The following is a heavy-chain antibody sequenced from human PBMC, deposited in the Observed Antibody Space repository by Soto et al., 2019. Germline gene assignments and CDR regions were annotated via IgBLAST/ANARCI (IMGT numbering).Heavy chain of an antibody. CDR1: GYTFTSYG. D-gene: IGHD3-22*01. CDR3: ARGYYDSSGYYLGVLGY. J-gene: IGHJ4*02. CDR2: ISAYNGNT. Sequence: ASVKVSCKASGYTFTSYGISWVRQAPGQGLEWMGWISAYNGNTNYAQKLQGRVTMTTDTSTSTAYMELRSLRSDDTAVYYCARGYYDSSGYYLGVLGYWGQGTLVTVSS. V-gene: IGHV1-18*04.